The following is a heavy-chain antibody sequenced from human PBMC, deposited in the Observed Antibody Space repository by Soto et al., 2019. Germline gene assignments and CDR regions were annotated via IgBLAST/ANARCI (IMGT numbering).Heavy chain of an antibody. CDR3: ARDGGGSGNYYCYGMDV. J-gene: IGHJ6*02. D-gene: IGHD3-10*01. CDR1: GFTFSDYY. V-gene: IGHV3-11*06. Sequence: QVQLVESGGGLVKPGGSLRLSCAASGFTFSDYYMSWIRQAPGTGLEWVSYISSSSSYTNYADSVKGRFTISRDNAKNTLYLQMNSLRAEDTAVYYCARDGGGSGNYYCYGMDVWGQGTTVTVSS. CDR2: ISSSSSYT.